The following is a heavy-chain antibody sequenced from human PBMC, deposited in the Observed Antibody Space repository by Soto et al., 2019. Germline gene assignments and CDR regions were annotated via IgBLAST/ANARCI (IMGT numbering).Heavy chain of an antibody. J-gene: IGHJ5*02. CDR1: GGSISSYY. Sequence: SETLSLTCTVSGGSISSYYWSWIRQPPGKGLEWIGYIYYSGSTNYNPSLKSRVTISVDTSKNQFSLKLSSVTAADTAMYYCARDMAVAGTDWFDPWGQGTLVTVSS. CDR2: IYYSGST. CDR3: ARDMAVAGTDWFDP. D-gene: IGHD6-19*01. V-gene: IGHV4-59*01.